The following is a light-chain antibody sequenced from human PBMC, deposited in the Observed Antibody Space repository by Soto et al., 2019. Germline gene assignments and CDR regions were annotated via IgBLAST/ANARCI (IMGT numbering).Light chain of an antibody. CDR3: QQSYSTPRT. Sequence: DIQMTQSPSSLSASVGDRVTITCRASQSITYYLNWYQQRPGEAPKLLIYSVAILQNGVPSRFSGGGSETDFTLTISSLQPEDFATYYCQQSYSTPRTFGQGTKVEIK. V-gene: IGKV1-39*01. J-gene: IGKJ1*01. CDR2: SVA. CDR1: QSITYY.